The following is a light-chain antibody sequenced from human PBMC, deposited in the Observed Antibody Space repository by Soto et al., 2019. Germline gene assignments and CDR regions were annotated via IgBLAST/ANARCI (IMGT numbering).Light chain of an antibody. V-gene: IGLV2-14*01. Sequence: QSVLTQPASVSGSPGQSITSCCTGTSSDVGGYNYVSWYQQHPGKAPKLMIYDVSNRPSGVSNRFSGSKSGNTASLTISGLQAEDEADYYCSSYTSSSTGVFGTGTKVTV. CDR3: SSYTSSSTGV. CDR2: DVS. CDR1: SSDVGGYNY. J-gene: IGLJ1*01.